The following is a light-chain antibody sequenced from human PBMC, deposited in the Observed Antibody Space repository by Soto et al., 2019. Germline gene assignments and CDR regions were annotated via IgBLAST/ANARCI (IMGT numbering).Light chain of an antibody. CDR3: QHYNNWPPWT. J-gene: IGKJ1*01. V-gene: IGKV3-15*01. CDR1: QSVSSN. Sequence: EILMTQSPATLSVSPGERATLSCRANQSVSSNVAWYQQKHGQAPRLLIYGASTRATGIPARFSGSGSGTEFTLTISSRQSEDFAVYYCQHYNNWPPWTFGQGTKVEIK. CDR2: GAS.